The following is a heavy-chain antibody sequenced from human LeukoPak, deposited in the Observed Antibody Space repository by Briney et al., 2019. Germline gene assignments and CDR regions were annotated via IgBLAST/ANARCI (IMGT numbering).Heavy chain of an antibody. Sequence: GGSLRLSCVSSGFSFSNYAMSWVRQAPGKGLEWVSSISGSGGSTHYADSVKGRFTISRDKTKNTLYLQMNSLGAEDTAVYYCAKSSYYDASGYYREYYFDYWGQGTLVTVSS. V-gene: IGHV3-23*01. J-gene: IGHJ4*02. CDR2: ISGSGGST. CDR3: AKSSYYDASGYYREYYFDY. CDR1: GFSFSNYA. D-gene: IGHD3-22*01.